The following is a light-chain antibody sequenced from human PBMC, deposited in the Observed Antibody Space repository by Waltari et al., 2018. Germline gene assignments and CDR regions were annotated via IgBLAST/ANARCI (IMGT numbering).Light chain of an antibody. CDR3: CSFAGRSTWV. Sequence: QSALTQPAPVSGSPGQSLAVSCTGSSSDVGTYNLVSWYQQHPGKAPKLIIYEATKRPSGVSNRFSGSKSGNMASLTISGLQAEDEAEYYCCSFAGRSTWVFGTGTKVTVL. V-gene: IGLV2-23*01. CDR1: SSDVGTYNL. CDR2: EAT. J-gene: IGLJ1*01.